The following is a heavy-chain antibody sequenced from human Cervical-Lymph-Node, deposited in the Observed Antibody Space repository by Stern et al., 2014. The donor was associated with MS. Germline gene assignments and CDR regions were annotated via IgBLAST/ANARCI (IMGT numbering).Heavy chain of an antibody. Sequence: QLQLQESGPGLVKPSETLSLTCTVSGGSISSSSYYWGWIRQPPGKGLEWIGSIYYSGSTYYNPSLKSRVTISVDTSKNQFSLKLSSVTAADTAVYYCAQYYYDSSGYDAFDIWGQGTMVTVSS. V-gene: IGHV4-39*01. CDR1: GGSISSSSYY. CDR3: AQYYYDSSGYDAFDI. CDR2: IYYSGST. J-gene: IGHJ3*02. D-gene: IGHD3-22*01.